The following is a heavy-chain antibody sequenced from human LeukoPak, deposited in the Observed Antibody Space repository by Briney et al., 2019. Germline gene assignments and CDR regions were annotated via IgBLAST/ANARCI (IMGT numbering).Heavy chain of an antibody. CDR1: GFTFTNAY. V-gene: IGHV3-15*01. CDR2: IKSNVDGGTT. J-gene: IGHJ4*02. CDR3: TTDAGYSSRWYSY. Sequence: GGSLRLSCAASGFTFTNAYMSWVRQAPGKGLEWVGRIKSNVDGGTTDYAAPVKGRFIISRDDSRNTLYLQINSLKTEDTAVYYCTTDAGYSSRWYSYWGQGTLVTVSS. D-gene: IGHD6-13*01.